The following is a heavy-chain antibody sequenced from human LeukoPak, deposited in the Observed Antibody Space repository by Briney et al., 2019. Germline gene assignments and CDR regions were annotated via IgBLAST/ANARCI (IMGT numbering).Heavy chain of an antibody. Sequence: GGSLRLSCAASGFTFSSYEMNWVRQAPGKGLEWVSYISSSGSTIYYADSVKGRFTISRDNAKNSLYLQMNSLRAEDTAVYYCANTYYYDSSGYSHFDYWGQGTLVTASS. V-gene: IGHV3-48*03. CDR2: ISSSGSTI. D-gene: IGHD3-22*01. CDR1: GFTFSSYE. CDR3: ANTYYYDSSGYSHFDY. J-gene: IGHJ4*02.